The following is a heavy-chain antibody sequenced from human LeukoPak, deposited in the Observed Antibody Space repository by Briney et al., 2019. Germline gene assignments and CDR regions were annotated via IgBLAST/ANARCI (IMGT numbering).Heavy chain of an antibody. CDR3: ARVIYYGSGSYYTYYYGMDV. CDR2: IYHSGST. J-gene: IGHJ6*04. V-gene: IGHV4-38-2*01. Sequence: PSETLSLTCAVSGYSISSGYYWGWIRPPPGKGLEWIGSIYHSGSTYYNPSLKSRVTISVDTSKNQFSLKLSSVTAADTAVYYCARVIYYGSGSYYTYYYGMDVWGKGTTVTVSS. D-gene: IGHD3-10*01. CDR1: GYSISSGYY.